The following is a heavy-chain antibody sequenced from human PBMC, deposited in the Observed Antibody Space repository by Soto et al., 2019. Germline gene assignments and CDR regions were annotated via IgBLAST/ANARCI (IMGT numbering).Heavy chain of an antibody. CDR1: GFTFSSYA. CDR2: ISYDGINK. J-gene: IGHJ4*02. D-gene: IGHD6-19*01. V-gene: IGHV3-30-3*01. Sequence: QVQLVESGGGVVQPGRSLRLSCAASGFTFSSYAMHWVRQAPGKGLDWVTVISYDGINKYYGDSVKGRFTISRDNSKNTLSLQMNSLRGEDTAVYYGARGVSGWYIVYWGEGTLVTVSS. CDR3: ARGVSGWYIVY.